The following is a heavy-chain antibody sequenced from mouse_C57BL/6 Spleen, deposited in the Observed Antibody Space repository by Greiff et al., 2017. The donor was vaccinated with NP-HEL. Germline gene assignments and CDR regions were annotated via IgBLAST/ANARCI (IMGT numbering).Heavy chain of an antibody. D-gene: IGHD2-4*01. CDR3: ARTYYDYAWFAY. CDR2: IHPNSGST. J-gene: IGHJ3*01. V-gene: IGHV1-64*01. Sequence: QVHVKQSGAELVKPGASVKLSCKASGYTFTSYWMHWVKQRPGQGLEWIGMIHPNSGSTNYNEKFKSKATLTVDKSSSTAYMQLSSLTSEDSAVYYCARTYYDYAWFAYWGQGTLVTVSA. CDR1: GYTFTSYW.